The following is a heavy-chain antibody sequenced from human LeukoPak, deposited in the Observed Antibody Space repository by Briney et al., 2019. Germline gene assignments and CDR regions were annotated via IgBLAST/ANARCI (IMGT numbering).Heavy chain of an antibody. CDR2: INPNSGGT. V-gene: IGHV1-2*02. CDR1: GYTFTGYY. J-gene: IGHJ3*02. D-gene: IGHD3-3*01. Sequence: ASVKVSCKASGYTFTGYYMHWVRQAPGQGLEWMGWINPNSGGTNYAQKFQGRVTMTRDASISTAYMELSRLRSDDTAVYYCAQYDFWSGPDAFDIWGQGTMVTVSS. CDR3: AQYDFWSGPDAFDI.